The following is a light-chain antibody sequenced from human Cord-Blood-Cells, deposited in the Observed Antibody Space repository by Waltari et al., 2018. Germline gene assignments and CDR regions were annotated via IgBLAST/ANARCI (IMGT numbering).Light chain of an antibody. J-gene: IGKJ1*01. Sequence: EIVLTQSPGTLSLSPGERATLSCRASQSVSSSYLAWYHQTPGQAPRLLIYGASSRATGIPDRFSGSGSGTDFTLTISRLEPEDFAVYYCQQYGSSPPRTFGQGTKVEIK. V-gene: IGKV3-20*01. CDR3: QQYGSSPPRT. CDR2: GAS. CDR1: QSVSSSY.